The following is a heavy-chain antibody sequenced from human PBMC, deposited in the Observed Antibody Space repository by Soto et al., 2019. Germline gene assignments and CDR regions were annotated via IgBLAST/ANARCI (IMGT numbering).Heavy chain of an antibody. CDR2: ISHAGNIK. J-gene: IGHJ4*02. CDR3: ARDFQGYCTNTLCLFGS. Sequence: QVQLVQSGGGVVQPGMYLRLSCAASGFNFNNYGMHWVRQAPGKGLEWVAAISHAGNIKYYADFVKGRFTISRDNRKGTLYLQLTSLRPDDTAVYYCARDFQGYCTNTLCLFGSWGQGDLVTVSS. CDR1: GFNFNNYG. D-gene: IGHD2-8*01. V-gene: IGHV3-30*03.